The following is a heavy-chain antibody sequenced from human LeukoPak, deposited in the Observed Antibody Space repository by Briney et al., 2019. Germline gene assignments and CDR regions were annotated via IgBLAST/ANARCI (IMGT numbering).Heavy chain of an antibody. J-gene: IGHJ4*02. CDR2: IYFSGTR. CDR1: GASISFYY. Sequence: SETLSLTCTFSGASISFYYWSWIRQPPGKGLDLIGYIYFSGTRNYNPSLMSRVTISGATSKSQFSLKLSSVTAADTAVYYCARHVSGWYPLLDHWGQGILVAVSS. CDR3: ARHVSGWYPLLDH. D-gene: IGHD6-19*01. V-gene: IGHV4-59*08.